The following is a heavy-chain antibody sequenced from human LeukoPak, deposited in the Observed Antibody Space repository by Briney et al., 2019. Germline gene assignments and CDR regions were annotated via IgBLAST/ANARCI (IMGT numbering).Heavy chain of an antibody. D-gene: IGHD5-24*01. CDR1: GFTFSTYW. J-gene: IGHJ4*02. Sequence: GGSLRLSCTASGFTFSTYWMSWVRQAPGKGLEWVANIHPDGNEKYHVDSVKGRFTISRDNAKNSLYLQMNSLRVEDTAVYYCARGDGFSGDYWGQGTLVTVSS. CDR2: IHPDGNEK. CDR3: ARGDGFSGDY. V-gene: IGHV3-7*04.